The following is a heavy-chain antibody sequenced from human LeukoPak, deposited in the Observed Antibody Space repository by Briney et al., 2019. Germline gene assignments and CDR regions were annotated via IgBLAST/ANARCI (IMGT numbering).Heavy chain of an antibody. CDR3: ARIGYSSSSWDY. Sequence: GGSLRLSCAASGFTFSSYAMSWVRQAPGKGLEWVANIKQDGSDKHYVDSLKGRFTISRDNAKNSVYLHMNSLRVGDTAVYYCARIGYSSSSWDYWGQGTLVTVAS. CDR1: GFTFSSYA. D-gene: IGHD6-6*01. V-gene: IGHV3-7*01. J-gene: IGHJ4*02. CDR2: IKQDGSDK.